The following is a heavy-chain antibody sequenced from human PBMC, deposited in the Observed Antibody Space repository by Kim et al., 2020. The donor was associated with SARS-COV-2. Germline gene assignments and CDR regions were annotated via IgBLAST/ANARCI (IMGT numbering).Heavy chain of an antibody. CDR1: GFTFSSYE. V-gene: IGHV3-48*03. J-gene: IGHJ6*02. CDR3: ARGQDDGMDV. Sequence: GGSLRLSCAASGFTFSSYEMNWVRQAPGKGLEWVSYISGSGTSLYNADSVKGRFTISRDNAKNSLYLQMNSLRAEDTAVYYCARGQDDGMDVWGQGTTVTVSS. CDR2: ISGSGTSL.